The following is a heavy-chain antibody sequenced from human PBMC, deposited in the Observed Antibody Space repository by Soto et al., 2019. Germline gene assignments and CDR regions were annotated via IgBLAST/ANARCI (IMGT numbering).Heavy chain of an antibody. D-gene: IGHD3-9*01. J-gene: IGHJ4*02. CDR3: ARREGLATISYYFDF. CDR1: DDSINSDKYY. Sequence: QLQLQESGPGLVKPSETLSLTCSVSDDSINSDKYYWGWIRQPPGTGLEWIGSIYYRGNAYYNPSLQTRVTISLDKSKSQFSLKLNSVTAADSAVYFCARREGLATISYYFDFWCPGALVTVSS. CDR2: IYYRGNA. V-gene: IGHV4-39*01.